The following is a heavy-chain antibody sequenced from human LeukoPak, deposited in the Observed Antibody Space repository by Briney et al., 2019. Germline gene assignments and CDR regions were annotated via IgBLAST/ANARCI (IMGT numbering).Heavy chain of an antibody. CDR2: ISGSGGST. J-gene: IGHJ5*02. CDR1: GFTFSSYA. D-gene: IGHD4-17*01. Sequence: GGSLRLSCAASGFTFSSYAMNWVRQAPGKGLEGVSAISGSGGSTYYADSVKGRFTISRDNSKNTLYLQMNSLRAEDTAVYYCAKDRYGDFYNWFDPWGQGTLVTVSS. V-gene: IGHV3-23*01. CDR3: AKDRYGDFYNWFDP.